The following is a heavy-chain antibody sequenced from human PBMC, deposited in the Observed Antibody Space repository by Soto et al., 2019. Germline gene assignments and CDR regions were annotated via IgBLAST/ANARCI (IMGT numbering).Heavy chain of an antibody. CDR2: IQSTGRT. Sequence: KTSETLSLTCSVTGVSMSGGNYFWGWIRQPPEKALEWIGSIQSTGRTIYNPSLKSRVTISVDTSMTHFSLKLTFVTAADTALYFCTRHSQGRDYYGNSNWFDPWGQGTLVTVSS. J-gene: IGHJ5*02. V-gene: IGHV4-39*01. CDR3: TRHSQGRDYYGNSNWFDP. D-gene: IGHD2-21*02. CDR1: GVSMSGGNYF.